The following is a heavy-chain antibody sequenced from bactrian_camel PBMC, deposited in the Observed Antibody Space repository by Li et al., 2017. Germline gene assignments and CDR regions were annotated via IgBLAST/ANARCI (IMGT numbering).Heavy chain of an antibody. CDR2: TARGGTIA. Sequence: HVQLVESGGGTVQAGGSLTPSCVVSGYIDNHACMAWFRQGPGKEREGVAYTARGGTIANYVDYVKGRFTISRDNARNTLVLQMNELKPEDTAMYYCAASVAPCTELGGMRQGTYSYWGQGTQVTVS. V-gene: IGHV3S1*01. CDR3: AASVAPCTELGGMRQGTYSY. CDR1: GYIDNHAC. D-gene: IGHD1*01. J-gene: IGHJ4*01.